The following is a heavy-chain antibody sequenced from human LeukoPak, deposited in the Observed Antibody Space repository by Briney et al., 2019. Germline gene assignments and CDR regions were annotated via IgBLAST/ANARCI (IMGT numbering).Heavy chain of an antibody. D-gene: IGHD6-19*01. J-gene: IGHJ4*02. CDR1: GYTFTSYG. Sequence: ASVKVSCKASGYTFTSYGISWVRRAPGQGVEWMGWISAYSGNTNYAQKLQSRVTMTTDTSTSTAYMELRSARTDDTAVYYCAREESIAMAGTRSDYWGQGTLVTVSS. CDR3: AREESIAMAGTRSDY. CDR2: ISAYSGNT. V-gene: IGHV1-18*01.